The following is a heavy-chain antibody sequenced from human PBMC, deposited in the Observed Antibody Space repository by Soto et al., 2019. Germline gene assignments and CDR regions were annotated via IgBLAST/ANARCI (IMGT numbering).Heavy chain of an antibody. CDR2: LSGGANTR. D-gene: IGHD3-10*01. Sequence: EEQLLEAGGDLVQPGGSLRLSCAASGFTFSNYAMGWVRQAPGTGLEWVSGLSGGANTRYYADSVRGRFTISRDNSKNTVYLQMNSLRVEDTAVYYCAKWRSSLWFGELFSTWGQGTLVTVSS. V-gene: IGHV3-23*01. CDR1: GFTFSNYA. J-gene: IGHJ5*02. CDR3: AKWRSSLWFGELFST.